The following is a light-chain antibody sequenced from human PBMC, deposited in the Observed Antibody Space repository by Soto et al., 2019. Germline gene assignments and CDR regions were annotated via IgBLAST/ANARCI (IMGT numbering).Light chain of an antibody. CDR2: AAS. Sequence: DIQMTQSPSLVSASMGDRVSISCRASQDISWRLAWFQQRPGKAPRLLVYAASTLQSGVPSRFSGSGSGTDFTLNISSLHPEDFATYFCQQAKAFPRTFGQGTKVDVK. V-gene: IGKV1-12*01. J-gene: IGKJ1*01. CDR3: QQAKAFPRT. CDR1: QDISWR.